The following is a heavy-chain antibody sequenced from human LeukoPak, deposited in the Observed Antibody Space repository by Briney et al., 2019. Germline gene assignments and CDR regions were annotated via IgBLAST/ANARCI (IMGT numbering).Heavy chain of an antibody. D-gene: IGHD3-16*01. V-gene: IGHV3-23*01. J-gene: IGHJ6*02. CDR2: ISGGGGT. CDR1: GFTFSSYA. CDR3: AKDLGGKPYYYYGMDV. Sequence: PGGSLRLSCAASGFTFSSYAMSWVRQAPGKGLEWVSAISGGGGTFYADSVKGRFTISRDNPKNTLNLQMNSLSAEDTAVYYCAKDLGGKPYYYYGMDVWGQGTTVTVSS.